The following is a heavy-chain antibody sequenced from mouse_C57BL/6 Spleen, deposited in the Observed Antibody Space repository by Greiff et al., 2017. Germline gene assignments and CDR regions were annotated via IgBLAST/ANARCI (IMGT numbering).Heavy chain of an antibody. CDR1: GFTFNTYA. J-gene: IGHJ4*01. Sequence: EVQGVESGGGLVQPKGSLKLSCAASGFTFNTYAMHWVRQAPGKGLEWVARIRSKSSNYATYYADSVKDRFTISRDDSQSMLYLQMNNLKTEDTAMYYCVRAPPIYYDYDGYAMDYWGQGTSVTVSS. CDR3: VRAPPIYYDYDGYAMDY. CDR2: IRSKSSNYAT. V-gene: IGHV10-3*01. D-gene: IGHD2-4*01.